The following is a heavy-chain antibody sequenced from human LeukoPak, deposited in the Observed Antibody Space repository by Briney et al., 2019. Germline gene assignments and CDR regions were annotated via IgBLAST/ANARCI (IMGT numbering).Heavy chain of an antibody. Sequence: SETLSLICTVSGGSMSSHYWSWIRQPPGKGLEWIGYISYSGSTNYNPSLKSRVTISVDTSKNQFSLKLSSVTAADTAVYYCARDRVDSQGPAFDIWGQGTMVTVSS. J-gene: IGHJ3*02. CDR1: GGSMSSHY. V-gene: IGHV4-59*11. CDR3: ARDRVDSQGPAFDI. CDR2: ISYSGST. D-gene: IGHD2-15*01.